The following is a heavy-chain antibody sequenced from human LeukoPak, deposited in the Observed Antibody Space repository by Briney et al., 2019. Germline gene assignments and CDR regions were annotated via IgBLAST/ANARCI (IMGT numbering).Heavy chain of an antibody. J-gene: IGHJ4*02. CDR3: ARVSAVGGIASFDY. Sequence: GAVKVSCKASGYTFTTYGISWVRQAPGEGLEWMGWISSYNGYTKYSQKFQGRVTMTTYTSTSTDFMELTSLRSDDTAVYYCARVSAVGGIASFDYWGQGTLVTVSS. D-gene: IGHD6-13*01. CDR2: ISSYNGYT. V-gene: IGHV1-18*01. CDR1: GYTFTTYG.